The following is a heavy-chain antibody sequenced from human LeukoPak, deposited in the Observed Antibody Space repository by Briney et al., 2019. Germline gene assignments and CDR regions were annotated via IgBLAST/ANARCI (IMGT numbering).Heavy chain of an antibody. CDR3: ARVLSVRDIYRSWEYYYYMDV. V-gene: IGHV4-59*01. D-gene: IGHD1-26*01. CDR2: IYYSGST. CDR1: GGSISSYY. Sequence: SETLSLTCTVSGGSISSYYWSWIRQPPGKGLEWIGYIYYSGSTNYNPSLKSRVTISVDTSKNQFSLKLSSVTAADTAVYYCARVLSVRDIYRSWEYYYYMDVWGKGTTVTVSS. J-gene: IGHJ6*03.